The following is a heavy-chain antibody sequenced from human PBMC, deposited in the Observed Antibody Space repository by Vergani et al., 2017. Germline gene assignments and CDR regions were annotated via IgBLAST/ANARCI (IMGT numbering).Heavy chain of an antibody. J-gene: IGHJ4*02. CDR3: ARAKFRKVGAKTLDY. Sequence: QVQLVQSGAEVKKPGSSVKVSCKASGGTFSSYAISWVRQAPGQGLEWMGGSIPSVGTANYAQKFQGRVTITADESTSTAYMELSSLRSEDTAVYYCARAKFRKVGAKTLDYWGQGTLVTVSS. CDR2: SIPSVGTA. V-gene: IGHV1-69*01. D-gene: IGHD1-26*01. CDR1: GGTFSSYA.